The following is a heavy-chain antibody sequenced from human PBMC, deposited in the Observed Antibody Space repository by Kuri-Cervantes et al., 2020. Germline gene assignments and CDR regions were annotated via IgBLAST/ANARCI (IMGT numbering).Heavy chain of an antibody. CDR1: GYTFTSYG. D-gene: IGHD5-18*01. V-gene: IGHV1-18*01. J-gene: IGHJ6*02. CDR2: ISAYNGNT. Sequence: ASVKVSCKASGYTFTSYGISWVRQAPGQGLEWMGWISAYNGNTNYAQKLQGRVTMTTDTSTRTAYMELRCLRSDDTAVYYCARGDGYSYGSPPGWGMDVWGQGTTVTGSS. CDR3: ARGDGYSYGSPPGWGMDV.